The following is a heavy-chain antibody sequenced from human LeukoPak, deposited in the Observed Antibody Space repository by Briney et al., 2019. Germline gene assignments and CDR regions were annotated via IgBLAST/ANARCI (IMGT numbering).Heavy chain of an antibody. J-gene: IGHJ3*02. V-gene: IGHV4-59*01. D-gene: IGHD4-17*01. CDR3: ARDRKAYGDYDYDAFDI. Sequence: SETLSLTCTVSGGSISSYYWSWIRQPPGKGLEWIGYIYYSGSTNYNPSLKSRVTISVDTSKNQFSLKLSSVTAADTAVYYCARDRKAYGDYDYDAFDIWGQGTMVTVSS. CDR1: GGSISSYY. CDR2: IYYSGST.